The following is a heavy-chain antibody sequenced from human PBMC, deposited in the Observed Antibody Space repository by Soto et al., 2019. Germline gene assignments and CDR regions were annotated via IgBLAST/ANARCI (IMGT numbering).Heavy chain of an antibody. CDR1: GYTFTSYG. Sequence: ASVKVSCKASGYTFTSYGISWVRQAPGQGLEWMGWMNANSGNTGYAQKFQGRVTMTRNTSISTAYMELSSLRAEDTALYYCAKALIPYYYDSSGYYYGPDYWGQGTLVTVSS. CDR2: MNANSGNT. D-gene: IGHD3-22*01. J-gene: IGHJ4*02. V-gene: IGHV1-8*02. CDR3: AKALIPYYYDSSGYYYGPDY.